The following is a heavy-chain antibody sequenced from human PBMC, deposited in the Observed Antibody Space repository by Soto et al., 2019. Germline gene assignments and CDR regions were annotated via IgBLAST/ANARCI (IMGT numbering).Heavy chain of an antibody. J-gene: IGHJ6*02. D-gene: IGHD3-16*01. CDR1: GFTFSSYG. CDR2: ISYDGSNK. CDR3: AKDNRGSWGEFIVYGMDV. V-gene: IGHV3-30*18. Sequence: PGGSLRLSCAASGFTFSSYGMHWVRQAPGKGLEWVAVISYDGSNKYYADTVKGRFTISRDNSKNTLYLQMNSLRAEDTAVYYCAKDNRGSWGEFIVYGMDVWGQGTTVTVSS.